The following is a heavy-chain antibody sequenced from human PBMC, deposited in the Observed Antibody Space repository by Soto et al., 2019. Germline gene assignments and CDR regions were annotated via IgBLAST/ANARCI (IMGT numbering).Heavy chain of an antibody. CDR2: INEGPGDT. CDR1: GVTFSSYA. J-gene: IGHJ4*02. V-gene: IGHV3-23*01. Sequence: GGSLSLSCTASGVTFSSYAISWGRQAPGKGLEWVSAINEGPGDTFYTDSVKGRFTISRDNAKNTVYLQMNSLRAEDMAVYYCARDLTGNVFDFWGQGTLVTVSS. CDR3: ARDLTGNVFDF. D-gene: IGHD1-1*01.